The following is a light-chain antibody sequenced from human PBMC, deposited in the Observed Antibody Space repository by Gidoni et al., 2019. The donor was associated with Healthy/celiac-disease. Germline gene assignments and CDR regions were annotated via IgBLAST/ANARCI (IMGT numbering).Light chain of an antibody. CDR1: QRISSR. J-gene: IGKJ1*01. CDR3: QQYNSYSPET. V-gene: IGKV1-5*03. CDR2: KAS. Sequence: DIQMTQSPSTLSASVGDRVTITCRASQRISSRLAWSQQKPGKAPKLLIDKASSLESWVPSRFRGSGAGTEFTLTISSLQPDDFATYYCQQYNSYSPETFXXXTKVEIK.